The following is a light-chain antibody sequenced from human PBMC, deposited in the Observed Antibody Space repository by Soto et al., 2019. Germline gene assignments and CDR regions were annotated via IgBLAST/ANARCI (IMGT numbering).Light chain of an antibody. CDR2: GAS. V-gene: IGKV3-20*01. J-gene: IGKJ2*01. CDR3: QQYGSSPRT. CDR1: QSVSSSY. Sequence: EIVLTQSPGTLSLSPGERATLSCRASQSVSSSYLAWYQQKPGQAPRLLIYGASSRATGIPDRFSGSRSGTDITLTISRLGTEDFAVYYCQQYGSSPRTFGQGTKLEIK.